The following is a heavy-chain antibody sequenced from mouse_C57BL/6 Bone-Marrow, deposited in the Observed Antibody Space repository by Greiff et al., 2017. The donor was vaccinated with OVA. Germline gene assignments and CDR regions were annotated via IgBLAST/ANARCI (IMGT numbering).Heavy chain of an antibody. CDR3: ARRGTTVVHWYFDV. CDR2: IYPGDGDT. CDR1: GYAFSSSW. D-gene: IGHD1-1*01. Sequence: VQLQQSGPELVKPGASVKISCKASGYAFSSSWMNRVKQRPGKGLEWIGRIYPGDGDTNYNGKFKGKATLTADKSSSTAYMQLSSLTSEDSAVYFCARRGTTVVHWYFDVWGTGTTVTVSS. J-gene: IGHJ1*03. V-gene: IGHV1-82*01.